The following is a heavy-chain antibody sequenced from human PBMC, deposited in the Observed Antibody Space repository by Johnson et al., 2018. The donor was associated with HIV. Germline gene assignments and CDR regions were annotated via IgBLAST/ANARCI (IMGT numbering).Heavy chain of an antibody. D-gene: IGHD3-22*01. CDR3: AKGIVVGVRAFDI. CDR2: ISYDGSNK. Sequence: QVQLVESGGGLVKPGGSLRLSCAVSGFTFSDAWMSWVRQAPGKGLEWVAVISYDGSNKYYADSVKGRFTISRDNSKNTLYLQMNSLRAEDTAVYYCAKGIVVGVRAFDIWGQGTMVTVSS. V-gene: IGHV3-30*18. CDR1: GFTFSDAW. J-gene: IGHJ3*02.